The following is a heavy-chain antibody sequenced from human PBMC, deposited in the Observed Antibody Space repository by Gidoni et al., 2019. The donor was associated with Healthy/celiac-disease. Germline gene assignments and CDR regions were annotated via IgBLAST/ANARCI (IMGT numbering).Heavy chain of an antibody. V-gene: IGHV1-69*06. CDR3: AREGTMSHVVGWFDP. CDR1: GGSFSSYA. Sequence: QVQLVQSGAEVKKPGSAVKVSCKASGGSFSSYAISWVRQAPGQGLEWMGGIIPIFGTANYAQKFQGRVTITADKSTSTAYMELSSLRSEDTAVYYCAREGTMSHVVGWFDPWGQGTLVTVSS. CDR2: IIPIFGTA. J-gene: IGHJ5*02. D-gene: IGHD3-16*01.